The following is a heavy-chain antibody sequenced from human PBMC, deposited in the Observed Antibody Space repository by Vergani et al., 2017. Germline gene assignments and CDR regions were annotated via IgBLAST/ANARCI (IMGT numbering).Heavy chain of an antibody. CDR3: ARVNTETNGHLYYYYYMDV. Sequence: QVQLQQWGGGLLKPSETLSLTCVVNGGSFTSYHWTWIRQSPGEGLEWVGDIDHTGRPNYNPSLKSGLTMSIDKSRNRFSLPLNSVTATDTAIYFCARVNTETNGHLYYYYYMDVWGQGTAVTVS. CDR1: GGSFTSYH. CDR2: IDHTGRP. V-gene: IGHV4-34*01. D-gene: IGHD4-11*01. J-gene: IGHJ6*03.